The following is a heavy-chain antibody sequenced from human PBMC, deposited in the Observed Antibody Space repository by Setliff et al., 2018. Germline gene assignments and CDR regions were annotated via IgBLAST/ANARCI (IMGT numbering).Heavy chain of an antibody. CDR1: GGSISSSNW. J-gene: IGHJ4*02. CDR3: ARRSTYYNFWSGYWDY. CDR2: IYHSGST. D-gene: IGHD3-3*01. V-gene: IGHV4-4*02. Sequence: PSETLSLTCAVSGGSISSSNWWSWVRQPPGKGLEWIGEIYHSGSTNYNPSLKSRVTISVDKSKNQFSLKLSSVTAADTAVYHCARRSTYYNFWSGYWDYWGQGTLVTVSS.